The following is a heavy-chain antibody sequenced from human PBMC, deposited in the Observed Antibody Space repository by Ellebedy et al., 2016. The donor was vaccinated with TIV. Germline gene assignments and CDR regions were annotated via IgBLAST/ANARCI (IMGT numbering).Heavy chain of an antibody. V-gene: IGHV3-23*01. CDR2: FGVSGDST. Sequence: GESLKISCAASGFTFSNYAMSWVRQAPGKGLEWVSGFGVSGDSTYYAESVKGRFTISRDNLKNTLYLQMNSLRAEDTAIYYCARGKSGTYIHHAFDYWGQGTLVTVSS. CDR3: ARGKSGTYIHHAFDY. CDR1: GFTFSNYA. J-gene: IGHJ4*02. D-gene: IGHD1-14*01.